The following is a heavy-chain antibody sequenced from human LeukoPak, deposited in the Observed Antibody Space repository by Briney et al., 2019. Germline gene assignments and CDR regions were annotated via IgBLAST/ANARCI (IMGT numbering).Heavy chain of an antibody. CDR2: IWYDGSNK. CDR3: ARDFSSSWLQDY. Sequence: AGGSLRLSCAASGFTFSSYGMHWVRQAPGKGLEWVAVIWYDGSNKYYADSVKGRFTISRDNSKNTLYLQMNSLRAEDTAVYYCARDFSSSWLQDYWGQGTLVTVSS. CDR1: GFTFSSYG. V-gene: IGHV3-33*01. J-gene: IGHJ4*02. D-gene: IGHD6-13*01.